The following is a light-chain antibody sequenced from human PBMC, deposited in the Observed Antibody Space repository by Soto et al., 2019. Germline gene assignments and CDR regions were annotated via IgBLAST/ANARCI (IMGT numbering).Light chain of an antibody. CDR3: QQSYTTPIT. J-gene: IGKJ5*01. V-gene: IGKV1-39*01. CDR1: QTTSSH. Sequence: DIQMTQSPSSLSASVGDRGIITCRASQTTSSHLNWYQQKPGKAPNLLVYAASSLQSGVPSRFTGSGSGTDFTLTISSLQPEDFATYFCQQSYTTPITFGQGTRREIK. CDR2: AAS.